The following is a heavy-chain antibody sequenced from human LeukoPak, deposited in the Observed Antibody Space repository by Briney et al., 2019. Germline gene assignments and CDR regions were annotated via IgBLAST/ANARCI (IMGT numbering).Heavy chain of an antibody. Sequence: ASVKVSCKASGYTFTSYDINWVRQATGQGLEWMGWMNPNSGNTGYAQKFQGRVTITTDESTSTAYMELSSLRSEDTAVYYCARDRASGSYFDAFDIWGQGTMVTVSS. CDR3: ARDRASGSYFDAFDI. V-gene: IGHV1-8*01. CDR1: GYTFTSYD. CDR2: MNPNSGNT. J-gene: IGHJ3*02. D-gene: IGHD1-26*01.